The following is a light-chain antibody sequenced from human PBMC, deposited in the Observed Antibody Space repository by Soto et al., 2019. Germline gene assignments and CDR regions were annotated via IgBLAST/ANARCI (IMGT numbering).Light chain of an antibody. CDR2: DAS. V-gene: IGKV3-15*01. CDR1: QSVTSS. Sequence: EIVMTQSPATLSVSPGERATLSCRASQSVTSSPAWYQQKPGQAPRLLIYDASTRATGIAARFSGGGSGTEFTLTISSLQSEDFAVYYCQQYKNWPPITFGQGTRLEIK. CDR3: QQYKNWPPIT. J-gene: IGKJ5*01.